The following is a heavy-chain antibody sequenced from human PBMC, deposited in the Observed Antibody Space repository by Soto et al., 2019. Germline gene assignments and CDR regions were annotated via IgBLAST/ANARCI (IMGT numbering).Heavy chain of an antibody. D-gene: IGHD3-10*01. V-gene: IGHV3-30*18. Sequence: GGSLRLSCAASGFTFSSYGMHWVRQAPGKGLEWVAVISYDGSNKYYADSVKGRFTISRDNSKNTLYLQMNSLRAEDTAVYYCAKDGSGSIYYYYMDVWGKGTTVTVSS. CDR3: AKDGSGSIYYYYMDV. J-gene: IGHJ6*03. CDR1: GFTFSSYG. CDR2: ISYDGSNK.